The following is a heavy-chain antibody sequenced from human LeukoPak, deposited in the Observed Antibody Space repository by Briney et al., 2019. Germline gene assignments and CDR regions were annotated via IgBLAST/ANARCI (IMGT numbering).Heavy chain of an antibody. Sequence: GESLKISCNGSGYXFNTYWICWVRQMPGKGLEWMGIIYPGDSETRYSPSFQGQVTISADKSISTAYLQWSSLKASDTAMYYCARSEDFDYWGQGTLVTVSS. CDR1: GYXFNTYW. CDR3: ARSEDFDY. CDR2: IYPGDSET. J-gene: IGHJ4*02. V-gene: IGHV5-51*01.